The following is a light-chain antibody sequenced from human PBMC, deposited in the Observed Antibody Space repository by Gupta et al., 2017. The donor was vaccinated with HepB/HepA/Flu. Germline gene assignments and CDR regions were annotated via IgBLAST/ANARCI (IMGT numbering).Light chain of an antibody. J-gene: IGLJ3*02. CDR1: SSNIGAGYD. CDR2: GNN. Sequence: HSVLTQPPPVSGAPGQSVTISCTGSSSNIGAGYDVHWYQQLPGTAPKFLIYGNNNRPSGVPDRFSGSKSGTSASLAITGLQAEDEADYYCQSYDSSLSGWVFGGGTKLTVL. CDR3: QSYDSSLSGWV. V-gene: IGLV1-40*01.